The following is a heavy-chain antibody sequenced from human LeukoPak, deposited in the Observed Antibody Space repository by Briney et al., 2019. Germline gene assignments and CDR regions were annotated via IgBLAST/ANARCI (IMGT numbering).Heavy chain of an antibody. CDR3: ARAVLPTYYYDSSGEGYAFDI. D-gene: IGHD3-22*01. CDR2: IYYSGST. Sequence: PSETLSLTCTVYGGSISSYYWSWIRQPPGKGLEWIGYIYYSGSTNYNPSLKSRVTISVDTSKNQFSLKLSSVTAADTAVYYCARAVLPTYYYDSSGEGYAFDIWGQGTMVTVSS. J-gene: IGHJ3*02. V-gene: IGHV4-59*01. CDR1: GGSISSYY.